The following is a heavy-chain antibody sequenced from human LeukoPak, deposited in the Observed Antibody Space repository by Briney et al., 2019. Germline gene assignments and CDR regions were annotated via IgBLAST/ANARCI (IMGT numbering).Heavy chain of an antibody. D-gene: IGHD3-10*01. J-gene: IGHJ4*02. Sequence: GGSLRLSCAASGFTFSGYPIHWVRQAPGKGLEWVAVISYDGSNKYYADSVKGRFTISRDNSKNTLYLQMNSLRAEDTAVYYCARGSQVWFGEAFDYWGQGTLVTVSS. CDR3: ARGSQVWFGEAFDY. CDR2: ISYDGSNK. CDR1: GFTFSGYP. V-gene: IGHV3-30-3*01.